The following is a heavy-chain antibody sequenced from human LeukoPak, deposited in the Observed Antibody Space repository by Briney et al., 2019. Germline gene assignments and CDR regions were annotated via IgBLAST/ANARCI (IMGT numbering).Heavy chain of an antibody. CDR1: GFTFSSYE. V-gene: IGHV3-48*03. J-gene: IGHJ4*02. CDR2: ISSSGSTI. Sequence: QPGGSLRLSCAASGFTFSSYEMNWVRQAPGKGLEWVPYISSSGSTIYYADSVKGRFTISRDNAKNSLYLQMNSLRAEDTAVYYCARHSGSYRCFDYWGQGTLVTVSS. D-gene: IGHD1-26*01. CDR3: ARHSGSYRCFDY.